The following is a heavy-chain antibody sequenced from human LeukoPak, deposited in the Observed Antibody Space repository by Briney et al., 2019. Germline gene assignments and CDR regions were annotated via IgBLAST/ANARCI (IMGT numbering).Heavy chain of an antibody. CDR3: AKDIVGSSQS. V-gene: IGHV3-7*03. CDR2: INEDGGEQ. CDR1: GFTFDDYA. J-gene: IGHJ4*02. D-gene: IGHD6-13*01. Sequence: AGGSLRLSCAVSGFTFDDYAMHWVRQVPGKGLEWVANINEDGGEQKYVDSVKGRFTISRDNTKNSLYLQMNSLRAEDTAVYYCAKDIVGSSQSWGQGTLVTVSS.